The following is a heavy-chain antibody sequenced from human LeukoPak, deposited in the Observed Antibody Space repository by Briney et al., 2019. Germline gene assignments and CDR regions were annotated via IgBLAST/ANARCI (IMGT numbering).Heavy chain of an antibody. V-gene: IGHV3-30-3*01. CDR2: ISYDGSNK. CDR3: ARGHSSGSPGGYYYYGMDV. D-gene: IGHD6-19*01. Sequence: GGSLRPSCAASGFTFGSYAMHWVRQAPGKGLEWVAVISYDGSNKYYADSVKGRFTISRDNSKNTLYLQMNSLRAEDTAVYYCARGHSSGSPGGYYYYGMDVWGQGTTVTVSS. J-gene: IGHJ6*02. CDR1: GFTFGSYA.